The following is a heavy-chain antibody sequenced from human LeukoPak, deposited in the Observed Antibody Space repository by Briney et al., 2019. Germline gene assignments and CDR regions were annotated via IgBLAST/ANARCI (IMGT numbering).Heavy chain of an antibody. V-gene: IGHV1-2*06. J-gene: IGHJ4*02. D-gene: IGHD2-2*01. CDR1: GYTFTGYY. Sequence: ASVKVSCKASGYTFTGYYMHWVRQAPAQGLEWMGRINPNSGGTNYAQKFQGRVTMTRDTSISTAYMELSRLRSDDTAVYYCARDKTVVVPAAEDVIDYWGQGTLVTVSS. CDR2: INPNSGGT. CDR3: ARDKTVVVPAAEDVIDY.